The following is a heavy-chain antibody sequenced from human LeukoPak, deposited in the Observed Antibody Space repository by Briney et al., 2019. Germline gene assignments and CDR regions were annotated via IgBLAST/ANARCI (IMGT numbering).Heavy chain of an antibody. J-gene: IGHJ3*02. CDR2: IYYTGNT. D-gene: IGHD3-10*01. CDR3: ARESGTGDTRLLWFGGYLNAFDI. Sequence: SETLSLTCTVSGGSISNYYWNWIRQPPGKGLEWIGYIYYTGNTNYNPSLKSRVTISVDTSKDQFSLKLSSVTAADTAVYYCARESGTGDTRLLWFGGYLNAFDIWGQGTMVTVSS. CDR1: GGSISNYY. V-gene: IGHV4-59*01.